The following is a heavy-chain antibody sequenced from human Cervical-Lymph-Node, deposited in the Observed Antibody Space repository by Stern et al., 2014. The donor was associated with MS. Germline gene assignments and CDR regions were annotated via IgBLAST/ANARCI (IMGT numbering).Heavy chain of an antibody. CDR2: ISSSSSTI. Sequence: VHLVESGGGLVKPGGSLRLSCTASGFTFSDYYMSWIRQAPGKGLEWVSSISSSSSTIYYADSVKGRLTISRDNAKNSLYLQMNSLRVEDTAVYYCARDGLDFFLFDYWGQGTLVTVSS. CDR3: ARDGLDFFLFDY. CDR1: GFTFSDYY. J-gene: IGHJ4*02. V-gene: IGHV3-11*01. D-gene: IGHD3/OR15-3a*01.